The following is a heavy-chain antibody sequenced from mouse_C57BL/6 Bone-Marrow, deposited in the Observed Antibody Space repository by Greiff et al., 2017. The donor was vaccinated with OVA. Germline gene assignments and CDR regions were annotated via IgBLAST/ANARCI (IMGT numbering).Heavy chain of an antibody. V-gene: IGHV10-1*01. CDR3: VLWGVYAMDY. CDR2: IRSKSNNYAT. D-gene: IGHD1-1*02. Sequence: GGGLVQPKGSLKLSCAASGFSFNTYAMNWVRQAPGKGLEWVARIRSKSNNYATYYADSVKDRFTISRDDSESMLYLQMNNLKTEDTAMYYCVLWGVYAMDYWGQGTSVTVSS. CDR1: GFSFNTYA. J-gene: IGHJ4*01.